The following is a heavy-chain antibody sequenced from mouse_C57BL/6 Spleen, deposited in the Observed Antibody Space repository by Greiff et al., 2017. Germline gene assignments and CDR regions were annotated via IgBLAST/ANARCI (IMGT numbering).Heavy chain of an antibody. V-gene: IGHV1-80*01. Sequence: VQLQQSGAELVKPGASVKISCKASGYAFSSYWMNWVKQRPGKGLEWIGQIYPGDGDTNYNGKFKGKATLTADKSSSTAYMQLSSLTSEDSAVYFCARETTVDPLDYWGQGTTLTVSS. CDR1: GYAFSSYW. J-gene: IGHJ2*01. D-gene: IGHD1-1*01. CDR2: IYPGDGDT. CDR3: ARETTVDPLDY.